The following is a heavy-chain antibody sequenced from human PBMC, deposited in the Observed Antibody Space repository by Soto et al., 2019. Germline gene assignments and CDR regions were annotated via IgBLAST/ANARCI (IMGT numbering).Heavy chain of an antibody. CDR1: GFTFSSYW. D-gene: IGHD5-12*01. CDR2: INSDGSST. J-gene: IGHJ4*02. Sequence: GGSLRLSCAASGFTFSSYWMHWVRQAPGKGLVWVSRINSDGSSTSYADSVKGRFTISRDNSKNTLYRQMNSLRAEDTAVYYCARRGYSGYDLDYWGQGTLVTVSS. CDR3: ARRGYSGYDLDY. V-gene: IGHV3-74*01.